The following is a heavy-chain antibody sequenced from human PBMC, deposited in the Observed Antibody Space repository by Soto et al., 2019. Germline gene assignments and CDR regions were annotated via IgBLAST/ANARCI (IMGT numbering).Heavy chain of an antibody. J-gene: IGHJ6*01. Sequence: ASVQVSCKASGYSFTDYHIHWVRQAPGQGLEWLGRINPKSGGTSTAQKVQGWVTMTTDTSISTASMELTRLTSDDTAIYYCARGDSTDCSNGVCSFFYNHDMDVWGQGTTVTVSS. D-gene: IGHD2-8*01. CDR2: INPKSGGT. CDR1: GYSFTDYH. CDR3: ARGDSTDCSNGVCSFFYNHDMDV. V-gene: IGHV1-2*04.